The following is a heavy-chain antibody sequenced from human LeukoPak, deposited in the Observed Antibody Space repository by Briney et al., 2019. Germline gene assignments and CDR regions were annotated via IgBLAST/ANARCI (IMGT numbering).Heavy chain of an antibody. CDR3: ARAYYYASSAFDI. D-gene: IGHD3-22*01. CDR1: GGSISSNTYY. V-gene: IGHV4-39*01. J-gene: IGHJ3*02. Sequence: SETLSLTCTVSGGSISSNTYYWDWIRQPPGKGLECIGSIYYGGSTYYNPSLKSRVIISVDTSKNQFTLKLSSVTAADTAVYYCARAYYYASSAFDIWGQGTMVTVSS. CDR2: IYYGGST.